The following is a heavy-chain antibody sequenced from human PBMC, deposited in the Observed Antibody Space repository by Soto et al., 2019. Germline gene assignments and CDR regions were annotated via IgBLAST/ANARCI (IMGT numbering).Heavy chain of an antibody. Sequence: GASVKVSCKASGGTFSSYAISWVRQAPGQGLEWMGGIIPIFGTANYAQKFQGRVTITADESTSTAYMELSSLRSEDTAVYYCAQGVRGVIIYFDYWGQGTLVTVSS. CDR3: AQGVRGVIIYFDY. J-gene: IGHJ4*02. D-gene: IGHD3-10*01. CDR1: GGTFSSYA. CDR2: IIPIFGTA. V-gene: IGHV1-69*13.